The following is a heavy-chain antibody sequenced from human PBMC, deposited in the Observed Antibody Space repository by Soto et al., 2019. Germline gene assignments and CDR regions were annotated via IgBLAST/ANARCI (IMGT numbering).Heavy chain of an antibody. V-gene: IGHV3-23*01. J-gene: IGHJ4*02. CDR3: ANKAGYSGYDPFDY. CDR2: ISTSGGST. Sequence: EVQLLESGGGLIQPGGSLRLSCAASGFTFSSYAMSWVRQAPGKGLEWVSAISTSGGSTFYADSVKGRFTISRDNFKNTLYLQMNSLRAEDTAVYYCANKAGYSGYDPFDYWGQGTLVTVSS. CDR1: GFTFSSYA. D-gene: IGHD5-12*01.